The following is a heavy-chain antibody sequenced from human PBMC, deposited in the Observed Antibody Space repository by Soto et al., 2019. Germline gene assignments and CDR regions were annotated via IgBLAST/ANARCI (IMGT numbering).Heavy chain of an antibody. CDR3: ARGSGIVALPGELEDVKYDY. Sequence: QVQLQQWCAGLVKPSDTLSLSCAVYGQSFSGHYWAWIRQPPGKGLECVGEINESGSTYYNPSLRSRVTISTDTSKNQFSLKLSSVSAADTAAYFCARGSGIVALPGELEDVKYDYWGQGTLVNVSS. CDR1: GQSFSGHY. J-gene: IGHJ4*02. CDR2: INESGST. V-gene: IGHV4-34*01. D-gene: IGHD1-1*01.